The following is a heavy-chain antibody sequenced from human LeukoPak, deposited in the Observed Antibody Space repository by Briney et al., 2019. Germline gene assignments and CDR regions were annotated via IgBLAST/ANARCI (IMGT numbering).Heavy chain of an antibody. CDR3: ARGRRDIVVVVAATRHAFDT. Sequence: PSETLSLTCAVYGGSFSGYYWSWIRQPPGKGLEWIGEINHSGSTNYNPSLKSRVTISVDTSKNQFSLKLSSVTAADTAVYYCARGRRDIVVVVAATRHAFDTWGQGTMVTVSS. D-gene: IGHD2-15*01. CDR2: INHSGST. CDR1: GGSFSGYY. V-gene: IGHV4-34*01. J-gene: IGHJ3*02.